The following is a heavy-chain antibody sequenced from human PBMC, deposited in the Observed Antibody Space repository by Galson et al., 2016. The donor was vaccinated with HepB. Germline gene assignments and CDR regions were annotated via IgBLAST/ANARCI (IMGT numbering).Heavy chain of an antibody. CDR2: LSSTSTLI. D-gene: IGHD5-12*01. Sequence: SCAGSGFSYSDYSINWVRQAPGKGLEWISYLSSTSTLIYYADSVKGRFTVSRDNAKNSLYLQMNSLRAEDTALYYCARDRHGYTYYGTLGIGYFDLWGRGTLVTVSS. CDR1: GFSYSDYS. J-gene: IGHJ2*01. CDR3: ARDRHGYTYYGTLGIGYFDL. V-gene: IGHV3-48*01.